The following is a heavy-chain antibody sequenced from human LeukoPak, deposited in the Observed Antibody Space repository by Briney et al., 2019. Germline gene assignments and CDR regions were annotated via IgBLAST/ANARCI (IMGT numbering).Heavy chain of an antibody. D-gene: IGHD3-10*01. Sequence: ASVKVSCKVSGYTLTELSMHWVRQAPGKGLEWMGGFDPEDGETIYAQKFQGRVTMTGDTSTDTAYMELSSLRSEDTAVYYCATAYGSGSYYKPLVDYWGQGTLVTVSS. V-gene: IGHV1-24*01. CDR3: ATAYGSGSYYKPLVDY. J-gene: IGHJ4*02. CDR1: GYTLTELS. CDR2: FDPEDGET.